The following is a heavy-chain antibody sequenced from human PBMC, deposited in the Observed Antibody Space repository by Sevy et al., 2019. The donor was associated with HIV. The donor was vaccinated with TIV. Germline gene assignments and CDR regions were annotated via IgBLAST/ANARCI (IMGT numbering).Heavy chain of an antibody. V-gene: IGHV3-33*01. CDR2: IWSDGAYQ. CDR1: GFTFSNYA. CDR3: ARGGYYYDNAAYYALDS. Sequence: GGSLRLSCATTGFTFSNYAMHWVRQAPGKGMEWVAIIWSDGAYQYHGDSVKGRFTISRDNSKNTLYLQMNKVRVEDTAVYYCARGGYYYDNAAYYALDSWGQGTLVTVSS. J-gene: IGHJ4*02. D-gene: IGHD3-22*01.